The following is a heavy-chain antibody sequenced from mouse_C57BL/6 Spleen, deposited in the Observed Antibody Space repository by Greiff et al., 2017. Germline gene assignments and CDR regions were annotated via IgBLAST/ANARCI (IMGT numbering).Heavy chain of an antibody. CDR1: GYAFSSSW. V-gene: IGHV1-82*01. J-gene: IGHJ1*03. D-gene: IGHD2-2*01. CDR3: ARSGGYEYIDV. Sequence: VQLQESGPELVKPGASVKISCKASGYAFSSSWMNWVKQRPGKGLEWIGRIYPGDGDTNYNGKFKGKATLTADKSSSTAYMQLSSLTSEDSAVYFCARSGGYEYIDVWGTGTTVTVSS. CDR2: IYPGDGDT.